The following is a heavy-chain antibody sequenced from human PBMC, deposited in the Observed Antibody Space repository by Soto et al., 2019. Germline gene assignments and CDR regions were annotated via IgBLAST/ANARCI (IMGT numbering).Heavy chain of an antibody. CDR2: IYYSGST. CDR3: ATNYDILTGYFYYGMDV. CDR1: GGSISSYY. J-gene: IGHJ6*02. Sequence: SETLSLTCTVSGGSISSYYWSWIRQPPGKGLEWIGYIYYSGSTNYNPSLKSRVTISVDTSKNQFSLKLSSVTAADTAVYYCATNYDILTGYFYYGMDVWGQGTTVTVSS. V-gene: IGHV4-59*01. D-gene: IGHD3-9*01.